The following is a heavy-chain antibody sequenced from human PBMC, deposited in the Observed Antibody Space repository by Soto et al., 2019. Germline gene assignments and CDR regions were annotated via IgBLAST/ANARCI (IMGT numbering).Heavy chain of an antibody. CDR1: GFTFSSYA. D-gene: IGHD2-21*02. Sequence: QVQLVESGGGVVQPGRSLRLSCAASGFTFSSYAMHWVRQAPGKGLEWVAVISYDGSNKYYADSVKGRFTISRDNSKNTLYLQMNSLRAEDTAVYYCASPIVVVTPSANAFDIWGQATMVTVSS. CDR3: ASPIVVVTPSANAFDI. J-gene: IGHJ3*02. CDR2: ISYDGSNK. V-gene: IGHV3-30-3*01.